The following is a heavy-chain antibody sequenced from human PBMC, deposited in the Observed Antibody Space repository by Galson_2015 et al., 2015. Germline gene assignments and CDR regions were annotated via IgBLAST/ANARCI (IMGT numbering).Heavy chain of an antibody. CDR2: INPNGGSA. CDR1: GYTFTTYY. CDR3: ARRLSGDY. V-gene: IGHV1-46*01. Sequence: SVKVSCKASGYTFTTYYIHWVRQAPGQGLEWMGIINPNGGSATYAQKFQGRVTMTSDTSTNTVYMELSSLRSEDTAVYYCARRLSGDYWGQGTLVTVSS. D-gene: IGHD2-21*02. J-gene: IGHJ4*02.